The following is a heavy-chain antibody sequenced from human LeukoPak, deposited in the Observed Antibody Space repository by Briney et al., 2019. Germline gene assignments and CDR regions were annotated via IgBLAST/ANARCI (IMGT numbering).Heavy chain of an antibody. CDR2: ISSSSSYI. CDR3: ARGGGFCSSTSCYDGY. V-gene: IGHV3-21*01. J-gene: IGHJ4*02. D-gene: IGHD2-2*01. CDR1: GFTFSSYS. Sequence: PGGSLRLSCAASGFTFSSYSMNWVRQAPGKGLEWVSSISSSSSYIYHADSVKGRFTISRDNAKNSLYLQMNSLRAEDTGVYYCARGGGFCSSTSCYDGYWGQGTLVTVSS.